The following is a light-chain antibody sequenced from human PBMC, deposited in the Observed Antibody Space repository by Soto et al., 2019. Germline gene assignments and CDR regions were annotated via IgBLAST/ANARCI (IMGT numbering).Light chain of an antibody. CDR2: KAS. V-gene: IGKV1-5*03. Sequence: IQMTQSPSTLSGSLGARFTTTCGASQTISSWLAWYQQKPGKAPKLLIYKASTLKSGVPSRFSGSGSGTEFTLTISSLQPDDFATYYCQHYNSYSEAFGQGTKVDIK. CDR1: QTISSW. J-gene: IGKJ1*01. CDR3: QHYNSYSEA.